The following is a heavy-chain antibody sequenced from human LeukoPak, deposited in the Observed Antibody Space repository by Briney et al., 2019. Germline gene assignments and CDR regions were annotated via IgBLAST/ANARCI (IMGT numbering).Heavy chain of an antibody. CDR1: GFTFSSYS. D-gene: IGHD2-2*01. V-gene: IGHV3-21*01. J-gene: IGHJ4*02. CDR3: ARDQREYCSSASCYAEFDY. CDR2: ISSSSSYI. Sequence: GGSLRLFCAASGFTFSSYSMNWVRHSPGKGLEWVSSISSSSSYIYYADSVKGRFTISRDNAKYSLYLQMNSLRAEDTAVYYCARDQREYCSSASCYAEFDYWGQGTLVTVSS.